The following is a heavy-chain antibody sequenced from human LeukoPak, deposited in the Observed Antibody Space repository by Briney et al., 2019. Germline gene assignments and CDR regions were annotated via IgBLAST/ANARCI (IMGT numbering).Heavy chain of an antibody. Sequence: PSETLSRTCTVSGGSISSYYWSWIRQPPGKGLEWIGYIYYSGSTNYNPSLKSRVTMSVDTSKNQFSLKLSSVTAADTAVYYCARDGNPWNLDVRGRGTLVTVSS. V-gene: IGHV4-59*01. CDR1: GGSISSYY. D-gene: IGHD1-14*01. J-gene: IGHJ2*01. CDR3: ARDGNPWNLDV. CDR2: IYYSGST.